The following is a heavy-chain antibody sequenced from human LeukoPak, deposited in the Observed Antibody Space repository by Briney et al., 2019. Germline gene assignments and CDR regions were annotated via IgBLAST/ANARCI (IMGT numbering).Heavy chain of an antibody. V-gene: IGHV4-59*01. D-gene: IGHD6-13*01. CDR2: IYYSGGT. CDR1: GGSISSYY. Sequence: PSETLSLTCTVSGGSISSYYWSWIRQPPGKGLEWIGYIYYSGGTNYNPSLKSRVTISVDTSKNQFSLKLSSVTAADTAVYYCARTPYSSSPDFDYWGQGTLVTVSS. J-gene: IGHJ4*02. CDR3: ARTPYSSSPDFDY.